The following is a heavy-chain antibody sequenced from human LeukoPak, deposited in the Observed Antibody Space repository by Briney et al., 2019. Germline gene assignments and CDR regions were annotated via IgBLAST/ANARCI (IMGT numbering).Heavy chain of an antibody. J-gene: IGHJ4*02. Sequence: PSETLSLTCAVYGGSFSGHYWRWIRQPPGKGLEWIGEINHSGSTNYNPSLKSRVTISVDTSKNQFSLKLSSVTAADTAVYYCAREGQAYYDSSGYPIGEYWGQGTLVTVSS. CDR1: GGSFSGHY. CDR3: AREGQAYYDSSGYPIGEY. D-gene: IGHD3-22*01. CDR2: INHSGST. V-gene: IGHV4-34*01.